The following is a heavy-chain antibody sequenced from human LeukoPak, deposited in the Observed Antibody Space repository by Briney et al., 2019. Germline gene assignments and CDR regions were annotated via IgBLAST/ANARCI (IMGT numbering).Heavy chain of an antibody. J-gene: IGHJ6*03. CDR2: IGTAGET. Sequence: GGSLTLSCAATGFTFSSYDMHWVRQATGKGLEWVSRIGTAGETYCPGSVKGRFTISRENAKNSSYLQMNSLRAEDTAVYYCARDSNNYYYYMDVWGKGTTVTVSS. CDR3: ARDSNNYYYYMDV. V-gene: IGHV3-13*01. CDR1: GFTFSSYD.